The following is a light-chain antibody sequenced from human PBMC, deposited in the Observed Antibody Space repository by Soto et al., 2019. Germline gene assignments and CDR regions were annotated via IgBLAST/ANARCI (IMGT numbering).Light chain of an antibody. CDR3: QQANSFPIT. J-gene: IGKJ5*01. CDR2: GAS. CDR1: QGISSY. Sequence: VILITPSPSLLSVSPGERVTISCRMSQGISSYLAWYQHKPGRAPKLLIFGASSLQSGVPSRFSGSGSGTDFTLTISSLQPEDFATYYCQQANSFPITFGQGTRLE. V-gene: IGKV1D-8*03.